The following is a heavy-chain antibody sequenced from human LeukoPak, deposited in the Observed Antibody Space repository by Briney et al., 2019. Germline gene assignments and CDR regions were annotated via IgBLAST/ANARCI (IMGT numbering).Heavy chain of an antibody. D-gene: IGHD2-15*01. CDR1: GFTFGDYA. V-gene: IGHV3-23*01. CDR2: VSGSGKSA. J-gene: IGHJ4*02. Sequence: GGSLRLSCSASGFTFGDYAMTWGRKAPGKGVEWVLSVSGSGKSAYYADSVKGRFTVSRDNDKKTMYLEMNSLRAEDTAVYYCAKAFRIDSWGQGTLVTVSS. CDR3: AKAFRIDS.